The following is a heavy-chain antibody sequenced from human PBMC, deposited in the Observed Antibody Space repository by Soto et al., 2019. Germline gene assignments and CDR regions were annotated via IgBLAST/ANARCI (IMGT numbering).Heavy chain of an antibody. Sequence: GGSLRLSCAASGFTFSSYAMSWVRQAPGKGLEWVSAISGSGGSTYYADSVKGRFTISRDNSKNTLYLQMTSLRAEDTAVYYCATSRYFDWLLRDYWGQGTLVTVSS. V-gene: IGHV3-23*01. CDR2: ISGSGGST. D-gene: IGHD3-9*01. CDR1: GFTFSSYA. CDR3: ATSRYFDWLLRDY. J-gene: IGHJ4*02.